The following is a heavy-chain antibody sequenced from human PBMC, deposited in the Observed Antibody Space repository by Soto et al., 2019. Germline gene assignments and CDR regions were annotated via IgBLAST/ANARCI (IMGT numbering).Heavy chain of an antibody. CDR2: ISYDGSNK. D-gene: IGHD3-10*01. J-gene: IGHJ4*02. Sequence: SITLSCAASGFTFSSYGMHWVRQAPGKGLEWVAVISYDGSNKYYADSVKGRFTISRDNSKNTLYLQMNSLRAEDTAVYYCGEGNRVLDYCGQGTWVTVTS. CDR3: GEGNRVLDY. CDR1: GFTFSSYG. V-gene: IGHV3-30*03.